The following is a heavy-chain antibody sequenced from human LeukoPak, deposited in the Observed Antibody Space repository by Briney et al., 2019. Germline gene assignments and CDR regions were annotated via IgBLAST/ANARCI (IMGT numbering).Heavy chain of an antibody. Sequence: ASVKVSCKASGYTFTSYAMHWVRQAPGQRLEWMGWINAGNGNTKYSQKLQGRVTITRDTSASTAYMELSSLRSEDTAVYYCARDQYSSGWYRYYGMDVWGQGTTVTVSS. D-gene: IGHD6-19*01. CDR3: ARDQYSSGWYRYYGMDV. V-gene: IGHV1-3*01. J-gene: IGHJ6*02. CDR1: GYTFTSYA. CDR2: INAGNGNT.